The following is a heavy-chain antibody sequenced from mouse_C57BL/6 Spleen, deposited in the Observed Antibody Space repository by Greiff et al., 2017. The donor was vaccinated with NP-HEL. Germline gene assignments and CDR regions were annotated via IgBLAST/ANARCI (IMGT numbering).Heavy chain of an antibody. V-gene: IGHV1-52*01. CDR1: GYTFTSYW. D-gene: IGHD2-3*01. CDR2: IDPSDSET. J-gene: IGHJ4*01. CDR3: ARGNDGYYAMDY. Sequence: VQLQQPGAELVRPGSSVKLSCKASGYTFTSYWMHWVKQRPIQGLEWIGNIDPSDSETHYNQKFKDKATLTVDKSSSTAYMQLSSLTSEDSAVYYCARGNDGYYAMDYWGQGTSVTVSS.